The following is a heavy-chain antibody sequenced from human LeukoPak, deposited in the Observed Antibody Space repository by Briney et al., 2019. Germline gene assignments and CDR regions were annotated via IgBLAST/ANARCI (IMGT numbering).Heavy chain of an antibody. Sequence: ASVTVSFTASGGTFSIYAISWVRQAPGQGLEWMGGIIPIFGTANYAQKFQGRVTITADKSTSTAYMELSSLRSEDTAVYYCARDPNSGSYYDWGQGTLVTVSS. CDR2: IIPIFGTA. D-gene: IGHD1-26*01. CDR3: ARDPNSGSYYD. J-gene: IGHJ4*02. CDR1: GGTFSIYA. V-gene: IGHV1-69*06.